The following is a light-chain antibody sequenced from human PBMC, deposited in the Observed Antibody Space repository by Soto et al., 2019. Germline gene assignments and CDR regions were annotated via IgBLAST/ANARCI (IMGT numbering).Light chain of an antibody. CDR1: QSVSSS. V-gene: IGKV3-11*01. CDR2: DAS. J-gene: IGKJ3*01. Sequence: EIVLTQSPDTLSLSPGERATLSCRASQSVSSSLAWYQQKPGQAPRLLIYDASNRATGIPARFSGSGSGTDSTLTISSLEPEDLAVYYCQQRSNWPPEVTFGPGTKVDIK. CDR3: QQRSNWPPEVT.